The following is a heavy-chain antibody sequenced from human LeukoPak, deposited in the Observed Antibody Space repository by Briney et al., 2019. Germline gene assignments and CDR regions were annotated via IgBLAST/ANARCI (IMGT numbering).Heavy chain of an antibody. Sequence: ASVKVSCKASGYTFTSYGISWVRQAPGQELEWMGWISAYNGNTNYAQKLQGRVTMTTDTSTSTAYMELRSLRSDDTAVYYCARDRAAEVRGVNDYWGEGALVTVSS. CDR3: ARDRAAEVRGVNDY. CDR2: ISAYNGNT. D-gene: IGHD3-10*01. J-gene: IGHJ4*02. V-gene: IGHV1-18*01. CDR1: GYTFTSYG.